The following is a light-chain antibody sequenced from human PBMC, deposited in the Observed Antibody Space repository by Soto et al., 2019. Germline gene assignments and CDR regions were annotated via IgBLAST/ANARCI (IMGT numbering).Light chain of an antibody. J-gene: IGLJ3*02. Sequence: QSVLTQPPSVSGAPGQRVNISCTGSSSNIGAGYDVHWYQQLPGTAPKLLIYGNSNRPSGVPDRFSGSKSGTSASLAITGLQAEDDADYYCQSYDSGLSARVFGGGTKLTVL. CDR3: QSYDSGLSARV. V-gene: IGLV1-40*01. CDR2: GNS. CDR1: SSNIGAGYD.